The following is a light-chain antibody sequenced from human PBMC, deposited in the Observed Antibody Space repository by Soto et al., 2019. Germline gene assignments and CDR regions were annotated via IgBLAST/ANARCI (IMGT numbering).Light chain of an antibody. V-gene: IGKV3-20*01. Sequence: EIVLTQSPGTLSLSPGERATLSCRASQSVTSHSLAWYQQKPGQAPRLLSYGASSRATGIPDRFSGSGSGTDFTLTISRLEPEDFAVYYCQQYGSAPSYTFGQGTKLEIK. CDR2: GAS. J-gene: IGKJ2*01. CDR3: QQYGSAPSYT. CDR1: QSVTSHS.